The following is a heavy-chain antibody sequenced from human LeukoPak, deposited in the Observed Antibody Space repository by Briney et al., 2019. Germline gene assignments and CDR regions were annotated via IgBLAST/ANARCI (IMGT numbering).Heavy chain of an antibody. CDR3: ACWEDAFDY. J-gene: IGHJ4*02. V-gene: IGHV4-39*07. Sequence: SETASLTCTVSGGSISSSSYYWGWIRQPPGKGLEWIGSIYYSGSTYYNPSLKSRVTISVDTSKNQFSLKLSSVTAADTAVYYCACWEDAFDYWGQGTLVTVSS. D-gene: IGHD1-26*01. CDR1: GGSISSSSYY. CDR2: IYYSGST.